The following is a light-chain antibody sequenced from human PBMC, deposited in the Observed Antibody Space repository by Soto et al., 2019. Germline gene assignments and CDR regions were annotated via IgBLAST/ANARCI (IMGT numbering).Light chain of an antibody. J-gene: IGLJ1*01. CDR3: SSYTSSSTYV. V-gene: IGLV2-14*01. CDR1: SSDVGGYNY. CDR2: EVS. Sequence: QSALAQPASVSGSPGQSITISCTGTSSDVGGYNYVSWYQQHSGKAPKLMIYEVSNRPSGVSNCFSGSKSGNTASLTISGLQAEDEADYYCSSYTSSSTYVFGTGTKVTVL.